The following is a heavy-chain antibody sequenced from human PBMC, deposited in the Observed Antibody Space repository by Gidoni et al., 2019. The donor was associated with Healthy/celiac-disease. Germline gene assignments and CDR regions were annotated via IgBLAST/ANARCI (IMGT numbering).Heavy chain of an antibody. CDR3: ARERAGPFDY. J-gene: IGHJ4*02. CDR1: GFTFSSYA. Sequence: QVQLVESGGGVVQPGRSLRLSCAASGFTFSSYAMHWVRQAPGKGLEWVAVTSYDGSNKFYADSVKGRFTISRDNSKNTLYLQMNSLRAKDTAVYYCARERAGPFDYWGQGTLVTVPS. V-gene: IGHV3-30-3*01. CDR2: TSYDGSNK.